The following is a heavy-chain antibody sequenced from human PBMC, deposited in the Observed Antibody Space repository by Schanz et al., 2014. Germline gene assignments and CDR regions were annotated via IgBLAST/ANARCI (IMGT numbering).Heavy chain of an antibody. CDR3: AREGTVIRGLSGWFDP. J-gene: IGHJ5*02. CDR2: INPNSGGT. CDR1: GYTFTDYH. V-gene: IGHV1-2*06. D-gene: IGHD3-10*01. Sequence: QVQLVQSGAEVKKPGASVKVSCKSSGYTFTDYHIHWVRQAPGQGLEYMGRINPNSGGTNFAQKFQGRVTMTRDTSISTVYMELSRLRSDDTAGYYCAREGTVIRGLSGWFDPWGQGTLVTVSS.